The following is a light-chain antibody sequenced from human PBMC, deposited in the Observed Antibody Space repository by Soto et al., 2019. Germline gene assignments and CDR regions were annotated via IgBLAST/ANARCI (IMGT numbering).Light chain of an antibody. V-gene: IGKV3-20*01. CDR1: QSVSSSY. CDR3: QQYGTSEII. J-gene: IGKJ5*01. Sequence: EIVLTQSPGTLSLSPGERATLSCRASQSVSSSYLAWYQQKPGQAPRLLIYGASSRATGIQDRFSGSGSGTDFTLTIRDVEPEEFAVFFCQQYGTSEIIVGQGTRLEIK. CDR2: GAS.